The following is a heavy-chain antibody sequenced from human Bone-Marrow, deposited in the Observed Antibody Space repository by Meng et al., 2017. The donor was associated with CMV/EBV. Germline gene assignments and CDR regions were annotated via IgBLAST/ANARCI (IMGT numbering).Heavy chain of an antibody. CDR3: AKDLRDYSGSYYPRGR. V-gene: IGHV1-69*10. CDR1: GGTFSSYA. D-gene: IGHD1-26*01. CDR2: IIPILGIA. J-gene: IGHJ4*02. Sequence: SVKVSCKASGGTFSSYAISWVRQAPGQGLEWMGGIIPILGIANYAQKFQGRVTITADKSTSTAYMELSSLRAEDTAVYYCAKDLRDYSGSYYPRGRWGQGTLVTVSS.